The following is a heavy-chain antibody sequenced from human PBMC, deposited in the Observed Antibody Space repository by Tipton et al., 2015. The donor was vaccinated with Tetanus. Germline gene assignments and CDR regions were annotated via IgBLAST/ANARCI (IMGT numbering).Heavy chain of an antibody. CDR3: ARSDMVRGVNWFDP. Sequence: TLSLTCTVSGGSISSGGYYWSWIRQHPGKGLEWNGYIYYSGSTYCNPSLKSRVTISVDTSKNQFSLKLSSATAADTAVYYCARSDMVRGVNWFDPWGQGTLVTVSS. D-gene: IGHD3-10*01. CDR1: GGSISSGGYY. J-gene: IGHJ5*02. V-gene: IGHV4-31*03. CDR2: IYYSGST.